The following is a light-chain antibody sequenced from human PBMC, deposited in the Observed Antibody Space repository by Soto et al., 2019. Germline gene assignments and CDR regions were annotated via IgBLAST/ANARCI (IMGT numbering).Light chain of an antibody. Sequence: QSVLTQPPSVSGARGLRVTISCTGNNSNLGAGYDVHWYQQLPGAAPKLVIFGNRNRPSGVPERFSGSKSGTSASLAITGLQAEDEADYYCQAYDYSLTAFVFGGGTQLTVL. CDR2: GNR. CDR1: NSNLGAGYD. V-gene: IGLV1-40*01. CDR3: QAYDYSLTAFV. J-gene: IGLJ3*02.